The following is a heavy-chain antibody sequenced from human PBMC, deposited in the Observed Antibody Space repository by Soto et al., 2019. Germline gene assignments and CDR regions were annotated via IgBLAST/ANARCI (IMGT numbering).Heavy chain of an antibody. V-gene: IGHV1-69*02. CDR1: GGTFSSYT. CDR3: ARGNPTVTHYYYYYMDV. D-gene: IGHD4-17*01. J-gene: IGHJ6*03. Sequence: ASVKVSCKASGGTFSSYTISWVRQAPGQGLEWMGRIIPILGIANYAQKFQGRVTITADKSTSTAYMELSSLRSEDTAVYYCARGNPTVTHYYYYYMDVWGKGTTVTVSS. CDR2: IIPILGIA.